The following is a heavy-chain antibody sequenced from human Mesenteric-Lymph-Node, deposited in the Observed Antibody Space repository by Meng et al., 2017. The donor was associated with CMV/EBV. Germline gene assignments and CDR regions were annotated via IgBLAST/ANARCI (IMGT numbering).Heavy chain of an antibody. V-gene: IGHV3-23*01. J-gene: IGHJ4*02. CDR1: GFTFSSYA. CDR2: ISGSGGVT. Sequence: LRLSWASSGFTFSSYAMSWVRQAPGKGLEWVSTISGSGGVTYYADSVKGRFTISRDNYKNTLYLQMNSLRAEDTALYYCAKDQLPIDYWGQGTLVTVSS. D-gene: IGHD4-23*01. CDR3: AKDQLPIDY.